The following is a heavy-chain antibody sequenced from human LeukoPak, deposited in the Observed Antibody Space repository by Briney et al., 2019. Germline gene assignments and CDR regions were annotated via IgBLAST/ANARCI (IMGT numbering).Heavy chain of an antibody. Sequence: SETLSLTCTVSGGSIISSYWTWIRQPPGKGLEWIGYMYNSGRTTNYNPSLKSRATISMDTSKNQFSLTLKSVTAADTAIYYCAKIPGDRPDDWGQGTLVTVS. V-gene: IGHV4-59*03. CDR1: GGSIISSY. J-gene: IGHJ4*02. CDR3: AKIPGDRPDD. D-gene: IGHD7-27*01. CDR2: MYNSGRTT.